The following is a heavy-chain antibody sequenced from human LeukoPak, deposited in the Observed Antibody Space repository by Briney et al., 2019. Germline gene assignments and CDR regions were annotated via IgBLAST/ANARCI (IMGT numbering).Heavy chain of an antibody. D-gene: IGHD6-19*01. J-gene: IGHJ4*02. CDR1: GYTFTGYY. V-gene: IGHV1-2*02. Sequence: GASVKVSCEASGYTFTGYYMHWVRQAPGQGLEWIGWINPNSGGTNYAQKFQGRVTMTRDTSVSTAYMELSRLRSDDTAVYYCERVLHEAVAGDHINDYWGQGTLVTVSS. CDR3: ERVLHEAVAGDHINDY. CDR2: INPNSGGT.